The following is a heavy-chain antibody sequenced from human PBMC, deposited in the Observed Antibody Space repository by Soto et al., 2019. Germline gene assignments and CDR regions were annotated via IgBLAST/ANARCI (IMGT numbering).Heavy chain of an antibody. Sequence: EVQLLESGGGLEQPGGSLRLSCAASGFTFNTFEMSWVRQAPGRGLEWVSFISDDSSRTYYADAVKGRFTISRDNSKYSLYLQMNSLTAEDTAVYACVKGGWLDFWGQGTLVTVSS. J-gene: IGHJ5*01. CDR1: GFTFNTFE. CDR3: VKGGWLDF. V-gene: IGHV3-23*01. CDR2: ISDDSSRT. D-gene: IGHD3-16*01.